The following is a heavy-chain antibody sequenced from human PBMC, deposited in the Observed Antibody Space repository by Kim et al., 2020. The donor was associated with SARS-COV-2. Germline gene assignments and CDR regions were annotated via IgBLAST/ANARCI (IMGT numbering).Heavy chain of an antibody. CDR3: ATWNPYCSSTSCHPDYYFDY. D-gene: IGHD2-2*01. CDR2: FDPEDGET. Sequence: ASVKVSCKVSGYTLTELSMHWVRQAPGKGLEWMGGFDPEDGETIYAQKFQGRVTMTEDTSTDTAYMELSSLRSEDTAVYYCATWNPYCSSTSCHPDYYFDYWGQGTLVTVSS. CDR1: GYTLTELS. V-gene: IGHV1-24*01. J-gene: IGHJ4*02.